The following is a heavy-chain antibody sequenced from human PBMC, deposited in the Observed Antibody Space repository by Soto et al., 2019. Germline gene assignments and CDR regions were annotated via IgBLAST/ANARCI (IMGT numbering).Heavy chain of an antibody. V-gene: IGHV4-39*02. Sequence: QLQLQESGPGLVKPSETLSLTCSVSGGSINGGNFFWGWVRQPPGKGLEWIAPVYANGSPYYNPSIKSRVTISVDTSENHFSLKLTSVTATDTAVYFCARGLDPVLRLDYGDYWGQGILVTVSS. CDR3: ARGLDPVLRLDYGDY. CDR1: GGSINGGNFF. D-gene: IGHD3-9*01. J-gene: IGHJ4*02. CDR2: VYANGSP.